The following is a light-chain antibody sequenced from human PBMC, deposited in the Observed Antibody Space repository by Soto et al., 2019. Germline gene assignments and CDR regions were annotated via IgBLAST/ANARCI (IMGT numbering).Light chain of an antibody. V-gene: IGLV2-11*01. J-gene: IGLJ2*01. CDR1: SSDFGGYNY. CDR3: CSYAVTDVL. CDR2: DVN. Sequence: QSALTQPRSVSGSPERSVTTPAPGPSSDFGGYNYVSWYQQHPGKAPKLMIYDVNKRPPGVPDRFSGSKSGNTASLTISGLQAEDEADYYCCSYAVTDVLFGGGTKLTVL.